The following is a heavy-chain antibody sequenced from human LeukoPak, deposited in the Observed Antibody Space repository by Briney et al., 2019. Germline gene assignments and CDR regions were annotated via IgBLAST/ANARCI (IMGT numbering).Heavy chain of an antibody. CDR2: VYYSGTT. Sequence: SETLSLTCAVYGGSFSGYYWSWIRQPPGKGLEWIGSVYYSGTTSYNPSLKSRVTISVDMSKNHFSLRLRSVTAADTAMYYCARGTLYRGWSYYLDFWGQGSQVTVSS. CDR3: ARGTLYRGWSYYLDF. CDR1: GGSFSGYY. J-gene: IGHJ4*02. V-gene: IGHV4-34*01. D-gene: IGHD6-19*01.